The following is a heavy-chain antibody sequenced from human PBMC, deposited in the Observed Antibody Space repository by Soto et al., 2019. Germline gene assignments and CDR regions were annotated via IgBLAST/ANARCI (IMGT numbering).Heavy chain of an antibody. CDR1: GYTFTGYY. Sequence: QVQLVQSGPEVKKPGASVKVSCKASGYTFTGYYMHWVRQAPGQGLEWMGWINPNSGGTNYAQKFQGWVTMTRATSISTAYVELSGLRSDDTDVYCCARGRSSSPTFDYWGQGTLVTVSS. CDR2: INPNSGGT. V-gene: IGHV1-2*04. J-gene: IGHJ4*02. CDR3: ARGRSSSPTFDY. D-gene: IGHD6-6*01.